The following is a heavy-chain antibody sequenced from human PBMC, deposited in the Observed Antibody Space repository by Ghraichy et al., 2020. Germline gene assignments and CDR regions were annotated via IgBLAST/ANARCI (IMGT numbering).Heavy chain of an antibody. CDR1: GGNFSTNA. CDR2: ITPFFDTS. V-gene: IGHV1-69*06. D-gene: IGHD1-20*01. J-gene: IGHJ5*02. CDR3: AIERSESNWSTRKRLDP. Sequence: SVKVSFKASGGNFSTNAISWLRQAPGQGPEWMGRITPFFDTSNYAQKFQGRVTFTADKATRTSYMELSSLSSEDTAMYYCAIERSESNWSTRKRLDPWGQGTLVTVST.